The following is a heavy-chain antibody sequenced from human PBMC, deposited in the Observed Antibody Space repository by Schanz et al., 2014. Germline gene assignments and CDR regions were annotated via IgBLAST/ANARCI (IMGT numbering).Heavy chain of an antibody. D-gene: IGHD2-2*01. V-gene: IGHV4-34*01. CDR3: ARAARRTRVVPLYFDY. Sequence: QVQLQQWGAGLLKPSETLSLTCAVYGGSFSGYYWSWIRQPPGKGLEWIAEINHGGSTNYNPSLKGRVTISVDTSKNQFSLKLRSVTAADTAVYYCARAARRTRVVPLYFDYWGQGTLVTVSS. CDR2: INHGGST. J-gene: IGHJ4*02. CDR1: GGSFSGYY.